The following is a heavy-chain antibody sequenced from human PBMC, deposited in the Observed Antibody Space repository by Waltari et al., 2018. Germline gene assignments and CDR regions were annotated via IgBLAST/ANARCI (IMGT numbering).Heavy chain of an antibody. D-gene: IGHD1-26*01. CDR3: ARDVDWGVGALGY. CDR1: GFTLINYW. V-gene: IGHV3-74*03. J-gene: IGHJ4*02. Sequence: EVQLVESGGGLVQPGGSLRLSCAASGFTLINYWMHWVRQIPGKGLMWVSRINSDGTNIAYADSVRGRFTISKDNAKNTLYLQMNSLSAEDTAVYYCARDVDWGVGALGYWGQGTPVTVS. CDR2: INSDGTNI.